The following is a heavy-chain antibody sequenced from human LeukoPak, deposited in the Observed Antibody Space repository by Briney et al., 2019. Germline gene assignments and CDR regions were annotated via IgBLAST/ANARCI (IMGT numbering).Heavy chain of an antibody. CDR1: GYTFTGYY. CDR3: ARVLSYSGSYDDY. V-gene: IGHV1-2*02. CDR2: INPNSGGT. D-gene: IGHD1-26*01. Sequence: VASVKVSCKASGYTFTGYYMHWVRQAPGQGLEWMGWINPNSGGTNYAQKFQGRVTMTRDTSISTAYMELSRLRSDDTAVYYCARVLSYSGSYDDYWGREPWSPSPQ. J-gene: IGHJ4*02.